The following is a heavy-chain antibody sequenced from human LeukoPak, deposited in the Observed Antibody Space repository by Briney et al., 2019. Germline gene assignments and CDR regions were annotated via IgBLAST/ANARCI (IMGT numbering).Heavy chain of an antibody. CDR2: IYYSGST. Sequence: PSETLSLTCTVSGGSIGSYYWSWIRQPPGKGLEWIGYIYYSGSTNYNPSLKSRVTISVDTSKNQFSLKLSSVTAADTAVYYCARGPIAVAGHWYFDLWGRGTLVTVSS. CDR1: GGSIGSYY. V-gene: IGHV4-59*01. D-gene: IGHD6-19*01. J-gene: IGHJ2*01. CDR3: ARGPIAVAGHWYFDL.